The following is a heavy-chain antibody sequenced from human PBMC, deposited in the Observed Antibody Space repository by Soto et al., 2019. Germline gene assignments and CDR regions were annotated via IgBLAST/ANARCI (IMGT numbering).Heavy chain of an antibody. CDR3: ARGGDPTAGGTGAFDI. V-gene: IGHV4-59*01. J-gene: IGHJ3*02. CDR1: GGSISANH. D-gene: IGHD2-8*02. CDR2: IHFSGSS. Sequence: SETLSLTCTVTGGSISANHWSWVRQPPGEELEWIGYIHFSGSSSYNPSLKSRITISGDTSKNQFSLKVTSVIAADTAVYYCARGGDPTAGGTGAFDIWGQGIMVT.